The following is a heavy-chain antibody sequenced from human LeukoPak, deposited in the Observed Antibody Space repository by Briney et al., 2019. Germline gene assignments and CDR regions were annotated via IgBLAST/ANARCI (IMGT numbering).Heavy chain of an antibody. CDR3: TRGTGAPSY. V-gene: IGHV3-49*04. D-gene: IGHD3-10*01. CDR2: IRMTDDGGTQ. CDR1: GFTFGDYS. J-gene: IGHJ4*02. Sequence: GGSLRLSCTGSGFTFGDYSISWARQAPGKGLEWVGFIRMTDDGGTQEYAAAVKGRFIISRDDSKSSAYLQMNSLKSEDTAFYYCTRGTGAPSYWGQGTLVTVSS.